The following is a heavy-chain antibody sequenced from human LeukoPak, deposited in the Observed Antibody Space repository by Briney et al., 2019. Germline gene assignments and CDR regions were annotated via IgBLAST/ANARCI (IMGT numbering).Heavy chain of an antibody. V-gene: IGHV3-30*18. CDR1: GFTFSGYG. D-gene: IGHD3-10*01. J-gene: IGHJ6*02. Sequence: GGSLRLSCAASGFTFSGYGMHWVRQAPGKGLEWVAVISYDGSNKYYADSVKGRFTISRDNSKNTLYLQMNSLRAEDTAVYYCAKDIDYGSGSYYYYGMDVWGQGTTVTVSS. CDR2: ISYDGSNK. CDR3: AKDIDYGSGSYYYYGMDV.